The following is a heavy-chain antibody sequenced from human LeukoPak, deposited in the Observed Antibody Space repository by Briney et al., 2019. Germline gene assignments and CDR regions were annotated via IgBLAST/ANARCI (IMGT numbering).Heavy chain of an antibody. CDR2: IWYDGSNK. D-gene: IGHD6-19*01. CDR3: ARDRIAVAGIGY. Sequence: GGSLRLSCAASGFTFSNYWMSWVRQAPGKGLEWVAVIWYDGSNKYYADSVKGRFTISRDNSKNTLYLQMNSLRAEDTAVYYCARDRIAVAGIGYWGQGTLVTVSS. V-gene: IGHV3-33*08. J-gene: IGHJ4*02. CDR1: GFTFSNYW.